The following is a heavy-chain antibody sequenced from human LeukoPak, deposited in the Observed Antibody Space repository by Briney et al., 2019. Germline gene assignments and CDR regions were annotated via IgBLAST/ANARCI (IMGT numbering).Heavy chain of an antibody. D-gene: IGHD4-23*01. V-gene: IGHV4-59*01. CDR1: GGPISIYY. Sequence: PSETLSLTCTVSGGPISIYYWSWIRQPPGKGLEWIGYIYYSGSTNYNPSLKSRVTISVDTSKNQFSLKLSSVTAADTAVYYCARDYGGNSYGMDVWGQGTTVTVSS. CDR3: ARDYGGNSYGMDV. J-gene: IGHJ6*02. CDR2: IYYSGST.